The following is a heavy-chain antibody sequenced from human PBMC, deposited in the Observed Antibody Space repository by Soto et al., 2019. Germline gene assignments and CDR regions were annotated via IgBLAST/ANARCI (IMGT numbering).Heavy chain of an antibody. CDR2: ISGSGGST. D-gene: IGHD1-26*01. CDR1: GFTFSSYA. CDR3: AKWGMVAVVPLG. V-gene: IGHV3-23*01. J-gene: IGHJ4*02. Sequence: EVQLLESGGGLVQPGGSLRLCCAASGFTFSSYAMSWVRQAPGKGLEWVSAISGSGGSTYYADSVKGRFTISRDNSKNTLYLQMNSLRAEDTAVYYCAKWGMVAVVPLGWGQGTLVTVSS.